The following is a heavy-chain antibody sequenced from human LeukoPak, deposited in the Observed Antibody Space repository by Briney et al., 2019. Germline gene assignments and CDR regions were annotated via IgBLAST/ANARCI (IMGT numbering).Heavy chain of an antibody. CDR2: IYPGDSDT. D-gene: IGHD2-15*01. CDR3: ARSQGYCSGNSCLQGDWFDP. Sequence: GESLQISCKASGYSFTTHWIGWVRQMPGKGLEWMGIIYPGDSDTRYSPSFQGHVTISADKSISTAYLQWSSLKASDTAMYYCARSQGYCSGNSCLQGDWFDPWGQGTLVTVSS. CDR1: GYSFTTHW. J-gene: IGHJ5*02. V-gene: IGHV5-51*01.